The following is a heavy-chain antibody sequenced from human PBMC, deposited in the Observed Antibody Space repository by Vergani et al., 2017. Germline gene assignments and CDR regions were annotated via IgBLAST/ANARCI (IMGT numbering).Heavy chain of an antibody. J-gene: IGHJ5*02. CDR1: GGSISSYY. V-gene: IGHV4-59*01. CDR2: IYYSGST. D-gene: IGHD3-22*01. Sequence: QVQLQESGPGLVKPSETLSLTCTVSGGSISSYYWSWIRQPPGKGLEWIGYIYYSGSTNYNPSLKSRVTISVDTSKNQFSLKLSSVTAADTAVYYCARSHPYDSSGYYPGWFDPWGQGTLVTVSS. CDR3: ARSHPYDSSGYYPGWFDP.